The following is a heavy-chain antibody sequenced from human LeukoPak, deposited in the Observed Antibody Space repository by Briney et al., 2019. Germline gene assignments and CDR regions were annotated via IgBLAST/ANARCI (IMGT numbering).Heavy chain of an antibody. J-gene: IGHJ6*03. D-gene: IGHD4-11*01. CDR3: ATGLGVTNDYYYYYMDV. V-gene: IGHV4-39*01. CDR1: GGSISSSSYY. CDR2: IYYSGST. Sequence: SGTLSLTCTVSGGSISSSSYYWGWIRQPPGTGLEWIGSIYYSGSTYYNPSLKSRVTISVDTSKNQFSLKLSSVTAADTAVYYCATGLGVTNDYYYYYMDVWGKGTTVTVSS.